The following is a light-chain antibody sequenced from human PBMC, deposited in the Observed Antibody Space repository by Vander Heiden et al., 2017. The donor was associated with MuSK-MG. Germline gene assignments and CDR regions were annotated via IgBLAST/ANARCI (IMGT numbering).Light chain of an antibody. J-gene: IGKJ1*01. CDR1: QGISNY. V-gene: IGKV1-27*01. Sequence: DIQMTQSPSSLSASVGDRVTITCRASQGISNYLAWYQQKPGKVPKLLIYAASTFQSGVPSPFRGRASARDFTLTMRSLQPEDLATYYSFMYTAARRTFRQGAKVG. CDR2: AAS. CDR3: FMYTAARRT.